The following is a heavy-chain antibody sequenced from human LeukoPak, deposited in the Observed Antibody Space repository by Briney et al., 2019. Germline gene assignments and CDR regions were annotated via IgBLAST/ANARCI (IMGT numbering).Heavy chain of an antibody. CDR2: ISSSGSTI. J-gene: IGHJ4*02. V-gene: IGHV3-48*03. Sequence: GGSLRLSCAASGFTFSSYEMNWVRPAPGKGLEWVSYISSSGSTIYYADSVKGRFTISRDNAKNSLYLKMNSLRAEDTAVYYCARELNGIADYWGQGTLVTVSS. D-gene: IGHD6-13*01. CDR1: GFTFSSYE. CDR3: ARELNGIADY.